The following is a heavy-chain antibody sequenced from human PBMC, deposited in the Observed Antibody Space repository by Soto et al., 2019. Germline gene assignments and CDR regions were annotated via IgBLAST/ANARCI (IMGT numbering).Heavy chain of an antibody. CDR3: ARPFPDNTYYYYGMDV. Sequence: EVQVLESGGGLVQPGGSLRLSCAASGFTFSSYAMSSVRQAPGKGLEWVSTISRSGDTTYYADSVKGRFTVSRDNSKNALYLQLNSLRAEDTAVYYCARPFPDNTYYYYGMDVWGQGTTVTVSS. CDR1: GFTFSSYA. D-gene: IGHD1-1*01. V-gene: IGHV3-23*01. CDR2: ISRSGDTT. J-gene: IGHJ6*02.